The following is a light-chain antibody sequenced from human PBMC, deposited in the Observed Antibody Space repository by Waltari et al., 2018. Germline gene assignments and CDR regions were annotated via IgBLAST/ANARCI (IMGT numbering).Light chain of an antibody. CDR3: GTWDSDLSVV. V-gene: IGLV1-51*01. J-gene: IGLJ2*01. CDR2: DNN. Sequence: QSVLTQPPSVSAAAGQTVTLSSSGRGPNLWNTFVSWYQQLPGTAPKLLIFDNNKRPSGIPDRFSGSKSGSSATLGIAGLQTGDEAEYYCGTWDSDLSVVFGGGTRLTVL. CDR1: GPNLWNTF.